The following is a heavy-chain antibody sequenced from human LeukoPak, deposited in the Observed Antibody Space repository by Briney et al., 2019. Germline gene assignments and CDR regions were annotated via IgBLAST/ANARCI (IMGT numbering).Heavy chain of an antibody. J-gene: IGHJ4*02. CDR1: GSTFSSYW. Sequence: GGSLRLSCAASGSTFSSYWMSWVRQAPGKGLEWVANIKQDGSEKYYVDSVKGRFTISRDNAKNSLYLQMNSLRAEDTAVYYCARDPGSGWYILGYFDYWGQGTLVTVSS. CDR3: ARDPGSGWYILGYFDY. D-gene: IGHD6-19*01. V-gene: IGHV3-7*01. CDR2: IKQDGSEK.